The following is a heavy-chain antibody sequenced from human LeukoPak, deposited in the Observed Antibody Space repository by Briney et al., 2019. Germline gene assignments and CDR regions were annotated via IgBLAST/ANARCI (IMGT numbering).Heavy chain of an antibody. V-gene: IGHV3-21*01. J-gene: IGHJ6*04. Sequence: GGSLRLSCAASGFTFSSYTMNWVRQAPGKGLEWVSSISSSSGYIYYADSVKGRFTISRDNAKNSLYLQMNSLRAEDTAVYYCAELGITMIGGVWGKGTTVTISS. CDR1: GFTFSSYT. D-gene: IGHD3-10*02. CDR2: ISSSSGYI. CDR3: AELGITMIGGV.